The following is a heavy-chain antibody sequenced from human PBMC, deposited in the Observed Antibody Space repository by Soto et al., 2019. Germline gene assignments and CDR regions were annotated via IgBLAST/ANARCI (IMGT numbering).Heavy chain of an antibody. Sequence: GESLKISGKGSGCSFTSYWIGWVRQMPGKGLEWMGIIYPADSDTRYSPSFQGQVTLSADKSTNTAYLQWRSLKSSDTAMYYCARLSDYAFDYWGQGTLVTVSS. J-gene: IGHJ4*02. CDR1: GCSFTSYW. CDR2: IYPADSDT. D-gene: IGHD4-17*01. V-gene: IGHV5-51*01. CDR3: ARLSDYAFDY.